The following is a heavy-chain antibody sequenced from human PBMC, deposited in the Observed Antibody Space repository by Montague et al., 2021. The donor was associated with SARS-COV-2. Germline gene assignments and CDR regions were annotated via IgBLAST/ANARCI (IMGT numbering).Heavy chain of an antibody. CDR2: IYYSRST. Sequence: SETLSLICTVSGGSISSSSYYWSRLRQRPGMGLDGIGSIYYSRSTYYNLSLKSRVTISVDTSKNQFSLKLSSVTAADTAVYYCAGQMTSWWELLYDFDYWGQGTLVTVSS. CDR3: AGQMTSWWELLYDFDY. D-gene: IGHD1-26*01. CDR1: GGSISSSSYY. J-gene: IGHJ4*02. V-gene: IGHV4-39*01.